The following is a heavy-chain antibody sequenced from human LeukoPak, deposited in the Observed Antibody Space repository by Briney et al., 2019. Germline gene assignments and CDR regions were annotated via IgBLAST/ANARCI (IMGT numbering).Heavy chain of an antibody. D-gene: IGHD3-10*01. CDR1: GYTFTGYY. CDR3: ARVEEYGSGSYYVFDY. Sequence: ASVKVSCKASGYTFTGYYMHWVRQAPGQGLAWMGWINPNSGGTNYAQKFQGRVTMTRDTSISTAYMELSRLRSDDTAVYYCARVEEYGSGSYYVFDYWGQGTLVTVSS. CDR2: INPNSGGT. V-gene: IGHV1-2*02. J-gene: IGHJ4*02.